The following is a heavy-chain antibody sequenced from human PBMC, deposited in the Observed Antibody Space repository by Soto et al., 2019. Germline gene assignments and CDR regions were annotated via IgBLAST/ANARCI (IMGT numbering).Heavy chain of an antibody. CDR3: ARGVSYYGSGSYYKLDY. D-gene: IGHD3-10*01. CDR2: INHSGST. V-gene: IGHV4-34*01. CDR1: GGCFSGYY. Sequence: PKDAVSGTCVDHGGCFSGYYWSWIRQPPGKGLEWIGEINHSGSTNYNPSLKSRVTISVDTSKNQFSLKLSSVTAADTAVYYCARGVSYYGSGSYYKLDYWGQGTLVTVSS. J-gene: IGHJ4*02.